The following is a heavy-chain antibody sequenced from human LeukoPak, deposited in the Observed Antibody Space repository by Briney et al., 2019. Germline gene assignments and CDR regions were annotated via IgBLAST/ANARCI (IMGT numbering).Heavy chain of an antibody. CDR3: ARAPSEIGGYYPEYFRH. J-gene: IGHJ1*01. Sequence: GGSLRLSCAASGFTFSSYWMHWVRQIPGKGLMWVSRIKSDGSTNYADSVKGRFTISRDSAKNTLSLQMNSLRAEDTGVYYCARAPSEIGGYYPEYFRHWGQGTLVTVSS. V-gene: IGHV3-74*01. CDR2: IKSDGST. D-gene: IGHD3-22*01. CDR1: GFTFSSYW.